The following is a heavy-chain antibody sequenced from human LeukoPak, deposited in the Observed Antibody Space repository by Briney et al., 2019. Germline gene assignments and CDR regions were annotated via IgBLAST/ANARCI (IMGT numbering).Heavy chain of an antibody. Sequence: EPGGSLRLSCAASGFIFSNYGMHWVRQAPGKGLEWVAVISYDGSNKYYADSVKGRFTISRDNSKNTLYLQMNSLRAEDTAVYYCAKPYYGSGNYHLDYWGQGTLVTVSS. V-gene: IGHV3-30*18. CDR3: AKPYYGSGNYHLDY. D-gene: IGHD3-10*01. CDR1: GFIFSNYG. CDR2: ISYDGSNK. J-gene: IGHJ4*02.